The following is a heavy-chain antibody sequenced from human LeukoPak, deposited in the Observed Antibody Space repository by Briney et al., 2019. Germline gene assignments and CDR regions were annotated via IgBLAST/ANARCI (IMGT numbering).Heavy chain of an antibody. D-gene: IGHD2-15*01. CDR1: GYTFTSYG. V-gene: IGHV1-18*01. Sequence: ASVKVSCKASGYTFTSYGISWVRQAPGQGLEWMGWISAYNGNTNYAQKLQGRVTMTTDTSTSTAYMELRSLRSDDAAVYYCARDLIRYCSGGSCYSSNYWGQGTLVTVSS. CDR2: ISAYNGNT. J-gene: IGHJ4*02. CDR3: ARDLIRYCSGGSCYSSNY.